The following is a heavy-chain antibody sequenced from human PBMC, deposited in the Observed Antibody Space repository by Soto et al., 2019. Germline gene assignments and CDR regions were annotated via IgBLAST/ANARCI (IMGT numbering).Heavy chain of an antibody. CDR2: IWYDGSNK. J-gene: IGHJ5*02. CDR3: ARDNSSSWYGQTNWFDP. D-gene: IGHD6-13*01. CDR1: GFTFSSYG. V-gene: IGHV3-33*01. Sequence: QVQLVESGGGVVQPGRSLRLSCAASGFTFSSYGMHWVRQAPGKGLEWVAVIWYDGSNKYYADSVKGRFTISRDNSKNTLYLQMNSLRAEDTAVYYCARDNSSSWYGQTNWFDPWGQGILVTVSS.